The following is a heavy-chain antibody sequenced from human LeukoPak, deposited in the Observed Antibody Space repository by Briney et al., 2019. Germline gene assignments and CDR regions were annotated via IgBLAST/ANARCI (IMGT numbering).Heavy chain of an antibody. CDR3: ARCPESWYSDY. J-gene: IGHJ4*02. Sequence: NPSETLSLTCTVSGGSISSSSYYWGWIRQPPGKGLEWIGSIYYSGSTYYNPSLKSRVTISVDTSKNQFSLKLSSVTAADTAVYYCARCPESWYSDYWGQGTLVTVSS. D-gene: IGHD6-13*01. V-gene: IGHV4-39*07. CDR1: GGSISSSSYY. CDR2: IYYSGST.